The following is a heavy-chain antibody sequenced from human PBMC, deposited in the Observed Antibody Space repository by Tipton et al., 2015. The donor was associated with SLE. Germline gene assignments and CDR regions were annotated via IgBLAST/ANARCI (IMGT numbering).Heavy chain of an antibody. J-gene: IGHJ4*02. CDR3: ARSIAAAATGYFDY. CDR2: IRSKANSYAT. V-gene: IGHV3-73*01. Sequence: SLRLSCAASGFTFSGSAMHWVRQASGKGLEWVGRIRSKANSYATAYAASVKGRFTISRDDSKNTAYLQMNSLRAEDTAVYYCARSIAAAATGYFDYWGQGTLVTVSS. CDR1: GFTFSGSA. D-gene: IGHD6-13*01.